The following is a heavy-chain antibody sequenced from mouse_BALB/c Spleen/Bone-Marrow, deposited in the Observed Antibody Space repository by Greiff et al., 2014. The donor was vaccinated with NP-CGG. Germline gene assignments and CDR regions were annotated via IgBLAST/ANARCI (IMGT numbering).Heavy chain of an antibody. CDR2: IDPANGNT. Sequence: EVQLQQSGAELVKPGASVKLSCTASGFNIKDTYMHWVKQRPEQGLEWIGRIDPANGNTKYDPKFQGKATITADPSSNTAYLQLSSLTSEDTAVYYCARNYGYGKSFAYWGQGTLVTVSA. CDR1: GFNIKDTY. D-gene: IGHD2-2*01. V-gene: IGHV14-3*02. J-gene: IGHJ3*01. CDR3: ARNYGYGKSFAY.